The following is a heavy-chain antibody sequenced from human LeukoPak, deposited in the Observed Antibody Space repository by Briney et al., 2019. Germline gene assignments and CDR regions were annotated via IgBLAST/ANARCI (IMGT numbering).Heavy chain of an antibody. Sequence: ASVKVSCKASGYTFTSYAMHWVRQAPGQRLEWKGWINAGNGNTKYSQKFQGRVTITRDTSASTAYVELSSLRSEDTAVYYCARDPLSTYYDFWSGYLYYYYGMDVWGQGTTVTVSS. V-gene: IGHV1-3*01. J-gene: IGHJ6*02. CDR2: INAGNGNT. D-gene: IGHD3-3*01. CDR1: GYTFTSYA. CDR3: ARDPLSTYYDFWSGYLYYYYGMDV.